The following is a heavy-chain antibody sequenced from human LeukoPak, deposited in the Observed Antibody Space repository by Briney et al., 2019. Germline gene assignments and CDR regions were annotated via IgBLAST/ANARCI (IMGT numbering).Heavy chain of an antibody. J-gene: IGHJ4*02. Sequence: SGPTLVKPTQTLTLTCTFSGFSLSTSGVGVGWIRQPPGKALEWLALIYWDDDKRYSPSLKSRLTITKDTSKNQVVLTMTNMDPVDTATYYCAHSSLWFGELLWNYFDYWGQGTLVTVSS. V-gene: IGHV2-5*02. CDR2: IYWDDDK. CDR3: AHSSLWFGELLWNYFDY. D-gene: IGHD3-10*01. CDR1: GFSLSTSGVG.